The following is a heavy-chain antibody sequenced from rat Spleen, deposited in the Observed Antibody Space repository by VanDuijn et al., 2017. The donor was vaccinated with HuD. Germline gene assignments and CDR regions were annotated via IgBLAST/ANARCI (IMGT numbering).Heavy chain of an antibody. V-gene: IGHV2-45*01. D-gene: IGHD1-5*01. CDR2: MWSGGST. J-gene: IGHJ3*01. CDR3: ARETYIGITNWFAY. CDR1: GFSLTSYN. Sequence: QVQLKESGPGLVQPSETLSLTCTVSGFSLTSYNVHWVRQPPGKGLEWMGVMWSGGSTDYNSALKSRLSISRDTSKKQVFLKMNSLQTEDTATYYCARETYIGITNWFAYWGQGALGTVSS.